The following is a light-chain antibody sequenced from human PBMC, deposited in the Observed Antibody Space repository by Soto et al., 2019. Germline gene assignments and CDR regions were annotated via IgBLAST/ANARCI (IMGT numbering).Light chain of an antibody. CDR1: SSDVGGYNY. J-gene: IGLJ1*01. Sequence: QSVLTQPASVSGSPGQSITISCTGTSSDVGGYNYVSWYQQHPGKAPKLMIYEVSNRPSGVSNRFSGSKSGTTASLTISGLQAEDEADYYCRAYTSSCTLDVFGTGTKLTVL. CDR2: EVS. V-gene: IGLV2-14*01. CDR3: RAYTSSCTLDV.